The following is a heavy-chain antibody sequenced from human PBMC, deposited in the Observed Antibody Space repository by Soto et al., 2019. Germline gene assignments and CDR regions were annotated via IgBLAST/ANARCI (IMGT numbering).Heavy chain of an antibody. D-gene: IGHD3-22*01. Sequence: SVKVSCKASGGTFSSYAISWVRQAPGQGLEWMGGIIPIFGTANYAQKFQGRVTITADESTSTAYRELSSLRSEDTAVYYCAIYYARPHPFAIWGQGTMVTAS. V-gene: IGHV1-69*13. CDR2: IIPIFGTA. CDR3: AIYYARPHPFAI. CDR1: GGTFSSYA. J-gene: IGHJ3*02.